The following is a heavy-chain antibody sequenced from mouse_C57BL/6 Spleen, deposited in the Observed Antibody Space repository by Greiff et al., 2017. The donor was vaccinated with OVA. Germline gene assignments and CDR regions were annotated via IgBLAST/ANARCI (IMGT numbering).Heavy chain of an antibody. V-gene: IGHV1-50*01. D-gene: IGHD2-4*01. CDR1: GYTFTSYW. J-gene: IGHJ2*01. CDR3: ARGDYGFDY. CDR2: IDPSDSYT. Sequence: VKLQQPGAELVKPGASVKLSCKASGYTFTSYWMQWVNQRPGQGLEWIGEIDPSDSYTNYNQKFKGKATLTVDTSSSTAYMQLSSLTSEDSAVYYCARGDYGFDYWGQGTTLTVSS.